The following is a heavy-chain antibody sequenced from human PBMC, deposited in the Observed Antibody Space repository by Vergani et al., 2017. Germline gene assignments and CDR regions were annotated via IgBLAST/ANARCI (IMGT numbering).Heavy chain of an antibody. CDR3: ARDPVIAAASNYYYYYGMDV. V-gene: IGHV3-11*01. Sequence: QVQLVESGGGLVTPGGSLRLSCAASGFTFSDYYMIWIRQAPGKGLEWVSYISSSGSTIYYADSVKGRFTISRDNAKNSMYLQRNSLRAEDTAVYDCARDPVIAAASNYYYYYGMDVWGQGTTVTVSS. D-gene: IGHD6-13*01. J-gene: IGHJ6*02. CDR2: ISSSGSTI. CDR1: GFTFSDYY.